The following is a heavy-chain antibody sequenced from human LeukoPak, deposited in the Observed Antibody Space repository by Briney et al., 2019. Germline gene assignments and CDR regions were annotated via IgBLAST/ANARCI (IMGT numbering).Heavy chain of an antibody. D-gene: IGHD4-17*01. CDR3: AKHPAEDFGDYGHSFYYMDV. CDR1: GGSISSSFYY. Sequence: SETLSLTCSVSGGSISSSFYYWGWIRQPPGKGLEWIGTIYYSGSTYYNPSLKSRVAISVDTSKNHFSLRLTSVTAADTAVYFCAKHPAEDFGDYGHSFYYMDVWGKGTTVTVSS. J-gene: IGHJ6*03. V-gene: IGHV4-39*01. CDR2: IYYSGST.